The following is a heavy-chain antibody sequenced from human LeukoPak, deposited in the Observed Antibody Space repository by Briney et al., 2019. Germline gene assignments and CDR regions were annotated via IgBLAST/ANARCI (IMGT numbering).Heavy chain of an antibody. Sequence: GGTLRFSCAASGLTFSDYYMSWIRQAPGKGLEWVSYISSSSSYTNYADSVKGRFTISRDNAKNSLYLQMNSLRAEDTAVYYCARDGVAGITRDYFDYWGQGTLVTVSS. D-gene: IGHD2-21*01. CDR1: GLTFSDYY. J-gene: IGHJ4*02. CDR2: ISSSSSYT. V-gene: IGHV3-11*06. CDR3: ARDGVAGITRDYFDY.